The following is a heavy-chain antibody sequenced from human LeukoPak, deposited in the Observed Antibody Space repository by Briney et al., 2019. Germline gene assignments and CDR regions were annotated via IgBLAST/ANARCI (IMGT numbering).Heavy chain of an antibody. CDR3: AKGHQKNAFDI. J-gene: IGHJ3*02. CDR1: GLTFSDYY. V-gene: IGHV3-11*01. CDR2: ISPSGTTT. Sequence: GGSLRLSCAVSGLTFSDYYMSWVRQAPGKGLEWLSYISPSGTTTYCADSVQGRITISRDNAKNTLYLQMNSLRAEDTAVYYCAKGHQKNAFDIWGQGTMVTVSS.